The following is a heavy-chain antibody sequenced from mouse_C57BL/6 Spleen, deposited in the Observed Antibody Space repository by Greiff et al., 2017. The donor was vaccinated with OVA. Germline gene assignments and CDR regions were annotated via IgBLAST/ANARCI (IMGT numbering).Heavy chain of an antibody. D-gene: IGHD2-4*01. V-gene: IGHV1-81*01. CDR3: ARWGDYDGSWLAY. CDR1: GYTFTSYG. Sequence: QVQLQQSGAELARPGASVKLSCKASGYTFTSYGISWVKQRTGQGLEWIGEIYPRSGNTYYNEKFKGKATLTADKSSSTAYMELRSLTSEDSAVYFCARWGDYDGSWLAYWGQGTLVTVSA. J-gene: IGHJ3*01. CDR2: IYPRSGNT.